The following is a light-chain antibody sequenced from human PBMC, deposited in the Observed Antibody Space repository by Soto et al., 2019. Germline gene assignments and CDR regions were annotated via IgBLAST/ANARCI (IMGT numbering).Light chain of an antibody. CDR1: QRMTSW. Sequence: IQLTQSPSSLSASVGDRVTITCRASQRMTSWLAWYQQKPGKAPKLLIYDASSLESGVPSRFSGSGSETEFTLTISSLLPDDFATYYCQQYNRYWTFGQGTKVDIK. CDR3: QQYNRYWT. CDR2: DAS. V-gene: IGKV1-5*01. J-gene: IGKJ1*01.